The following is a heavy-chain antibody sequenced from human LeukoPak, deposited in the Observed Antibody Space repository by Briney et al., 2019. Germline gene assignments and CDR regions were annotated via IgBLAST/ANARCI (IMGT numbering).Heavy chain of an antibody. D-gene: IGHD4-17*01. CDR3: ARERGMTTVTTAAAFDI. CDR2: INSNSGGT. Sequence: GASVKVSCKASGYTFTGYYMHWVRQAPGQGLEWMGWINSNSGGTNYAQKFQGRVTMTRDTSISTAYMELSRLRSDDTAVYYCARERGMTTVTTAAAFDIWGQGTMVTVSS. J-gene: IGHJ3*02. V-gene: IGHV1-2*02. CDR1: GYTFTGYY.